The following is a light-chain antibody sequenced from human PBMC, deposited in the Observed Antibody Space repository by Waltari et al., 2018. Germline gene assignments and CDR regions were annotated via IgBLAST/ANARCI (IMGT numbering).Light chain of an antibody. V-gene: IGLV1-44*01. CDR1: NSNIGGNF. J-gene: IGLJ3*02. CDR3: AVWDDSLGGV. CDR2: NDN. Sequence: QSVLTQPPSVSGTPGQSVTISCSGSNSNIGGNFLNWYQQLPGKAPKLLIYNDNQGPAGVPDRFAASKSGTAAALAITGLQSEDEADYYCAVWDDSLGGVFGGGTKLTVL.